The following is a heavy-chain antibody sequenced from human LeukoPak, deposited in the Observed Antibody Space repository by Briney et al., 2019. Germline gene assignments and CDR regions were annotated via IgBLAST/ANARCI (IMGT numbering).Heavy chain of an antibody. V-gene: IGHV1-69*05. J-gene: IGHJ4*02. CDR1: GGTFSSYA. CDR2: IIPIFGTA. Sequence: SVKVSCKASGGTFSSYAISWVRQAPGQGLEWMGGIIPIFGTANYAQKFQGRVTMTTDTSTSTAYMELRSLRSDDTAVYYCARGITRAVVNDYWGQGTLVTVSS. D-gene: IGHD2-15*01. CDR3: ARGITRAVVNDY.